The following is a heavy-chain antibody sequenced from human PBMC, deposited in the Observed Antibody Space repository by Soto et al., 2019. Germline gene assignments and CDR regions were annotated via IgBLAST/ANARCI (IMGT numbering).Heavy chain of an antibody. CDR1: GGSFSGYY. Sequence: QVQLQQWGAGLLKPSETLSLTCAVYGGSFSGYYWSWIRQPPGKGLEWIGEINHSGSTNYNPSLKSRVTISVDTSKNQFSLKLSSVSAADTAVYYCAREVDVLRWFGGYGMDVWGQGTTVTVSS. CDR3: AREVDVLRWFGGYGMDV. D-gene: IGHD3-10*01. J-gene: IGHJ6*02. CDR2: INHSGST. V-gene: IGHV4-34*01.